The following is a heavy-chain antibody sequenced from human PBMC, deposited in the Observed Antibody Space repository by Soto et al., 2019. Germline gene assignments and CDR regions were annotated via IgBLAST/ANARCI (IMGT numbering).Heavy chain of an antibody. CDR3: AKKLLPDWRNCSGGSCYQNDAFDI. J-gene: IGHJ3*02. CDR2: ISGSGGST. D-gene: IGHD2-15*01. V-gene: IGHV3-23*01. CDR1: GFTFSSYA. Sequence: EVQLLESGGGLVQPGGSLRLSCAASGFTFSSYAMSWVRQAPGKGLEWVSAISGSGGSTYYADSVKGRFTISRDNSKNTLYLQMNSLRAEDTAVYYCAKKLLPDWRNCSGGSCYQNDAFDIWGQGTMVTVSS.